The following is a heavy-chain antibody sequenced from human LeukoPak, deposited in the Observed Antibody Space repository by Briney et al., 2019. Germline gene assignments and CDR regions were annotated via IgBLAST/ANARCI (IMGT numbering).Heavy chain of an antibody. CDR2: IYHSGST. CDR3: ARENTSGTNWFDP. V-gene: IGHV4-38-2*02. J-gene: IGHJ5*02. D-gene: IGHD3-10*01. CDR1: DYSITSDYY. Sequence: PSETLSLTCGVSDYSITSDYYWGWIRQPLGKGLEWIGSIYHSGSTYYNPSLKSRVTISVDTSKNQFSLKLTSVTAADTALYYCARENTSGTNWFDPWGQGTLVTVSS.